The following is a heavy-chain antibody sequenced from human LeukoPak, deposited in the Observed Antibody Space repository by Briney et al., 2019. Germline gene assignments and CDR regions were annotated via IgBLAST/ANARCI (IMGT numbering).Heavy chain of an antibody. CDR2: INSDGSST. CDR3: ASGEVVATIWSDAFGI. V-gene: IGHV3-74*01. D-gene: IGHD5-12*01. J-gene: IGHJ3*02. Sequence: GGSLRLSCAASGFTFSSYWMHWVRQAPGKGLVWVSRINSDGSSTSYADSVKGRFTISRDNAKNSLYLQMNSLRAEDTAVYYCASGEVVATIWSDAFGIWGQGTMVTVSS. CDR1: GFTFSSYW.